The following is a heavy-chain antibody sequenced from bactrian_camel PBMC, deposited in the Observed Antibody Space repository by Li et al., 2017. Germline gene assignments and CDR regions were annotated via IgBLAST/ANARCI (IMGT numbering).Heavy chain of an antibody. D-gene: IGHD1*01. CDR1: GYASSRYC. CDR2: IYTETDRT. V-gene: IGHV3-2*01. Sequence: HVQLVESGGGSVQAGGSLRLSCTASGYASSRYCMGWFRQAPGKEREGVASIYTETDRTYYADSVKGRFAIWQDNAKKTVYLQINYLRPEDTAMYYCAADLLLMRPLDASEYKYWGQGTQVTVS. CDR3: AADLLLMRPLDASEYKY. J-gene: IGHJ4*01.